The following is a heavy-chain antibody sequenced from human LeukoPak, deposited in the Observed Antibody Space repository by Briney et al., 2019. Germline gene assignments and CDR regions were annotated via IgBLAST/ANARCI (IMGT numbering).Heavy chain of an antibody. V-gene: IGHV1-2*02. J-gene: IGHJ6*02. CDR3: ARDHSSSWYYYYYYDMDV. D-gene: IGHD6-13*01. CDR1: GYTFTGYY. CDR2: INPNSGGT. Sequence: ASVKVSCKASGYTFTGYYMHWVRQAPGQGLEWMGWINPNSGGTNYAQRFQGRVTMTRDTSISTAYMELSRLRSDDTAVYYCARDHSSSWYYYYYYDMDVWGQGTTVTVSS.